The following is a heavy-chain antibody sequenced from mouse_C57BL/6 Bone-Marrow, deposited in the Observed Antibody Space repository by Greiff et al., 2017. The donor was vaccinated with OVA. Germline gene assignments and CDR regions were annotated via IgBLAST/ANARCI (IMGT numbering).Heavy chain of an antibody. Sequence: VKLVESGPGLVQPSQSLSITCTVSGFSLTSYGVHWVRQSPGKGLEWLGVIWRGGSTDYNAAFMSRLSITKDNSKSQVFFKMNSLQADDTAIYYCAKKDYGSSDWYFDVWGTGTTVTVSA. D-gene: IGHD1-1*01. CDR1: GFSLTSYG. V-gene: IGHV2-5*01. CDR3: AKKDYGSSDWYFDV. J-gene: IGHJ1*03. CDR2: IWRGGST.